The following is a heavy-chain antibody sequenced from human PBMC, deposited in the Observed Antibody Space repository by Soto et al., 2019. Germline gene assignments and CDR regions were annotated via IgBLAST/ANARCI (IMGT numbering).Heavy chain of an antibody. Sequence: EVHLVESGGGLVRPGGSLRLSCTASGFIFSNYWIHWVRQAPGKGLVWVSRINNDGSSTDYVDSVKGRFTISRDNAKNTLYLQMNSLRAEDTAVYYCAKRDVGAGYHHWGQGTLVTVSS. CDR3: AKRDVGAGYHH. CDR1: GFIFSNYW. J-gene: IGHJ1*01. D-gene: IGHD2-2*01. V-gene: IGHV3-74*01. CDR2: INNDGSST.